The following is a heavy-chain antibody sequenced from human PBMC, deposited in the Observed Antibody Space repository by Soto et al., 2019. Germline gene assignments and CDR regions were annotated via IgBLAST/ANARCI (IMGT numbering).Heavy chain of an antibody. CDR2: IHNSGSP. CDR1: GGSIQYIFFF. CDR3: ARASTTEKLVS. V-gene: IGHV4-30-4*08. J-gene: IGHJ4*02. D-gene: IGHD6-6*01. Sequence: SETLXLTCSVSGGSIQYIFFFWSWLRQYPGKGLEWIGHIHNSGSPYNNPSLRSRVSISADTSMNEFSLALTSVTAADTAMYYCARASTTEKLVSWGQALLVTVS.